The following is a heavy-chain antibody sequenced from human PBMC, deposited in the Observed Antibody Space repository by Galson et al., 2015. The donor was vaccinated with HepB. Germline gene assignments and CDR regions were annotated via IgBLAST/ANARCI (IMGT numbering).Heavy chain of an antibody. Sequence: SLRLSCAASGFTFSSYAMHWVRQAPGKGLEYVPAISSNGGSTYYADSVKGRFTISRDNSKNTLYLQMSSLRAEDTAVYYCVKGGHSSSWYIPFDYWGQGTLVTVSS. J-gene: IGHJ4*02. CDR1: GFTFSSYA. V-gene: IGHV3-64D*06. CDR3: VKGGHSSSWYIPFDY. D-gene: IGHD6-13*01. CDR2: ISSNGGST.